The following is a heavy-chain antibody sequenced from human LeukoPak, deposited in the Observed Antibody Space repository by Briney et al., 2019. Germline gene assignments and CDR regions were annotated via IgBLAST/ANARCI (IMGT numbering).Heavy chain of an antibody. CDR2: LSGSTGEA. J-gene: IGHJ4*02. Sequence: GGSLRLSCAASGFTFSNYAMSWVRQAPRKGLEWVSTLSGSTGEAYYADSVKGRFTISRDNSKNTLYLQMNSLRVEDTAVYYCVKDWHWGQGNLATVSS. CDR1: GFTFSNYA. CDR3: VKDWH. V-gene: IGHV3-23*01.